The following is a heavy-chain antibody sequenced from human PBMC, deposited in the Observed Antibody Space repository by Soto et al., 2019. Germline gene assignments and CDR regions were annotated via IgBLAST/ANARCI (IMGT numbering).Heavy chain of an antibody. D-gene: IGHD4-4*01. CDR1: GFTFSTYP. J-gene: IGHJ6*02. CDR2: ISGSGIST. CDR3: VKPPVITASYYYYDMDV. V-gene: IGHV3-23*01. Sequence: GGSPRLSCAASGFTFSTYPMSWVRQAPGKGLEWVSGISGSGISTYYTDSVKGRFTISRDNSKNTVFLQMNSLRDEDTAVYYCVKPPVITASYYYYDMDVWGQGTTVTVSS.